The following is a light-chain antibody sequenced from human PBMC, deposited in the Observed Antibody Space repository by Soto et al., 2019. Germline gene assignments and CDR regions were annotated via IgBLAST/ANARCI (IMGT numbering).Light chain of an antibody. J-gene: IGLJ2*01. CDR1: KLGDKY. CDR2: QDS. CDR3: QAWDSSTLV. Sequence: SYELTQPPSVSVSPGQTASITCSGDKLGDKYACWYQQKPGQSPVLVIYQDSKRPSGIPERFSGSNSGNTATLTISGTQAMDEADYDCQAWDSSTLVFGGGTQLTVL. V-gene: IGLV3-1*01.